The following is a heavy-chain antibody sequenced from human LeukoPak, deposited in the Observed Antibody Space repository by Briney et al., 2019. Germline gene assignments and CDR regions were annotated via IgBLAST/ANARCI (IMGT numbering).Heavy chain of an antibody. CDR2: INSDGSTT. Sequence: GGSLRLSCAASGFTFSSYWMHWVRQAPGKGLVWVSRINSDGSTTAYADSVKGRFNISRDNAKNTLYLQMSSLRAEDTAVYYCARGDAYALNYWGQGTLVTVSS. CDR3: ARGDAYALNY. CDR1: GFTFSSYW. J-gene: IGHJ4*02. D-gene: IGHD2-2*01. V-gene: IGHV3-74*01.